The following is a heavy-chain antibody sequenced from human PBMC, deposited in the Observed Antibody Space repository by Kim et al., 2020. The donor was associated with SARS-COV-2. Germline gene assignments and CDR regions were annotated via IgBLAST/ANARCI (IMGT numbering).Heavy chain of an antibody. Sequence: KSRVTISVDTSKNQFSLKLSSVTAADTAVYYCARSRYDILTGYRDWYFDLWGRGTLVTVSS. J-gene: IGHJ2*01. D-gene: IGHD3-9*01. V-gene: IGHV4-30-2*04. CDR3: ARSRYDILTGYRDWYFDL.